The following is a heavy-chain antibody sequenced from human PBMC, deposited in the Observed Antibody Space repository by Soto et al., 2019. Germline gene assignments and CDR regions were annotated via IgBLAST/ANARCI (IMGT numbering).Heavy chain of an antibody. J-gene: IGHJ4*02. V-gene: IGHV4-39*01. CDR2: VYYRGRS. Sequence: SETLSLTCTVSGGSVSNSNYYWGWIRQSPGKGLEWIGSVYYRGRSYSRSSVKSRVTISVDTSKNQFSLNLNSVTASDTAVYYCVSQRTSVLTQAYFDYWGPGALVTVSS. CDR1: GGSVSNSNYY. D-gene: IGHD2-8*01. CDR3: VSQRTSVLTQAYFDY.